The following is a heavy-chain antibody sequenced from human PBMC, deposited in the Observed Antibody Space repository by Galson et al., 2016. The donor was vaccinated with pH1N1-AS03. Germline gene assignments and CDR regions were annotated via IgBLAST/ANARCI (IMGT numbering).Heavy chain of an antibody. V-gene: IGHV3-7*01. Sequence: SLRLSCAASGFRFNTYAMHWAREAPGKGLEWVANIKQDGSEKFYVDSLKGRFTISRDNAKNSLYLQMSSLRAEDTAIYYCARGAPGDHLLSPLWNWGQGTLVTVSS. CDR3: ARGAPGDHLLSPLWN. D-gene: IGHD2-2*01. CDR2: IKQDGSEK. CDR1: GFRFNTYA. J-gene: IGHJ4*02.